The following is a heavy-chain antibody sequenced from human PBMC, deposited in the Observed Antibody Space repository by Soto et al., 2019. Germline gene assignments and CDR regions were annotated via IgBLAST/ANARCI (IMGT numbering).Heavy chain of an antibody. CDR3: ARDGAYIVVVVAATPYYGMDV. J-gene: IGHJ6*02. Sequence: PGGSLELSCSASGFTFCISGMHWVRKTPGTGLEWVAVIWYDGSNKYYADSVKGRFTISRDNSKNTLYLQMNSLRAEDTAVYYCARDGAYIVVVVAATPYYGMDVWGQGTTVTVSS. V-gene: IGHV3-33*01. CDR2: IWYDGSNK. CDR1: GFTFCISG. D-gene: IGHD2-15*01.